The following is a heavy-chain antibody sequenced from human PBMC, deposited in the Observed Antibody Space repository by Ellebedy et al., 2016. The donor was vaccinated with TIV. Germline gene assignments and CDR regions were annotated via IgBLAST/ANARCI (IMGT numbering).Heavy chain of an antibody. Sequence: GGSLRLSCAASGFTFGSFAMHWVRQAPGKVLEWLSVISGDGVNTYSAASVKGRFTITRDNFKNTLFLQVNRLRAEDTAVYYCAKGSSSGFNYDRVGFQYWGQGTLVTVSS. CDR2: ISGDGVNT. D-gene: IGHD3-22*01. CDR1: GFTFGSFA. J-gene: IGHJ4*02. V-gene: IGHV3-23*01. CDR3: AKGSSSGFNYDRVGFQY.